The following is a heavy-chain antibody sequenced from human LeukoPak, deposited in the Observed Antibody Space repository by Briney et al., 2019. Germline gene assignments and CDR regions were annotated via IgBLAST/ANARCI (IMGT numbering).Heavy chain of an antibody. V-gene: IGHV4-4*02. Sequence: PSETLSLTCAVSGGSISSSNWWSWVRQPPGKGLEWIGEIYHSGSTNYNPSLKSRVTISVDKSKNQFSLKLSSVTAADTAVYYCARRKSGGLYYMDVWGKGTTVTVSS. D-gene: IGHD2-15*01. CDR3: ARRKSGGLYYMDV. CDR2: IYHSGST. CDR1: GGSISSSNW. J-gene: IGHJ6*03.